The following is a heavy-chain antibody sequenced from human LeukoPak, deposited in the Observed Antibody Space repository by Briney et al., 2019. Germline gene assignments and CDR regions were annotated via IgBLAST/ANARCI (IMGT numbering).Heavy chain of an antibody. CDR1: GFTFSSYE. V-gene: IGHV3-48*03. J-gene: IGHJ4*02. CDR3: AKFLPTHIVVANYYFDY. Sequence: GGSLRLSCAASGFTFSSYEMNWVRQAPGKGRVGVLYISSSGSTIYYTDSVKGRFTISRDTGKNSLYLQMNSRRAEDTAVYYCAKFLPTHIVVANYYFDYWGQGTLVTVSS. D-gene: IGHD2-21*01. CDR2: ISSSGSTI.